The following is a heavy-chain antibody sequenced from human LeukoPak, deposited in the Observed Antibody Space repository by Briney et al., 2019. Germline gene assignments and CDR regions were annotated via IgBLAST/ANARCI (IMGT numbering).Heavy chain of an antibody. CDR1: GGSISSYY. Sequence: RPSETLSLTCTVSGGSISSYYWSWIRQPPGKGLEWIGYIYYSGSANYNPSLKSRVTISVDTSKNQFSLKLSSVTAADTAVYYCARARYSSSWYDYYYYMDVWGKGTTVTVSS. J-gene: IGHJ6*03. V-gene: IGHV4-59*01. CDR2: IYYSGSA. CDR3: ARARYSSSWYDYYYYMDV. D-gene: IGHD6-13*01.